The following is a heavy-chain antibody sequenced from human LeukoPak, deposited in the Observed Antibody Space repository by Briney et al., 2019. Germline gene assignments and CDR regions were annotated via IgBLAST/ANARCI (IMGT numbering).Heavy chain of an antibody. CDR1: GYTLTELS. J-gene: IGHJ2*01. D-gene: IGHD3-3*01. V-gene: IGHV1-24*01. CDR2: FDPEDGET. Sequence: ASVKVSCKVSGYTLTELSMHWVRQAPGKGLEWMGGFDPEDGETIYAQKFQGRVTMTEDTSTDTAYMELSSLRSEDTAVYYCSVSVNYDFWSGFPPPFDLWGRGTLVTVSS. CDR3: SVSVNYDFWSGFPPPFDL.